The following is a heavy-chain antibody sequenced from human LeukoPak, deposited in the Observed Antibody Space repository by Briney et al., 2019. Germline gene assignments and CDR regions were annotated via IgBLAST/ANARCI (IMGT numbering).Heavy chain of an antibody. D-gene: IGHD3-3*01. Sequence: PSETLSLTCAVYGGSFSGYYWSWIRQPPGKGLEWIGEINHSGSTNYNPSLKSRVTISVDTSKNQFSLKLSSVTAADTAVYYCARHLTIFGVVYYFDYWGQGTLVTVSS. CDR2: INHSGST. V-gene: IGHV4-34*01. CDR3: ARHLTIFGVVYYFDY. CDR1: GGSFSGYY. J-gene: IGHJ4*02.